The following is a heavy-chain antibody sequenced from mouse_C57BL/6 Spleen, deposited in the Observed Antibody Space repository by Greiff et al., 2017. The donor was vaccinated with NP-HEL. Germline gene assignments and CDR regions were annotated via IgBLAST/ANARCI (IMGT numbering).Heavy chain of an antibody. CDR3: ARGGPFDD. J-gene: IGHJ2*01. CDR1: GYSITSGYY. Sequence: EVKLMESGPGLVKPSQSLSLTCSVTGYSITSGYYWNWIRQFPGNKLEWMGYISYDGSNNYNPSLKNRISITRDTSKNQFFLKLNSVTTEDTATYYCARGGPFDDWGQGTTLTVSS. V-gene: IGHV3-6*01. CDR2: ISYDGSN.